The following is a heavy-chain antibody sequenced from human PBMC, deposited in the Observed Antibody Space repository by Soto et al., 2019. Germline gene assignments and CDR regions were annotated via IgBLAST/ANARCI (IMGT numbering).Heavy chain of an antibody. D-gene: IGHD2-15*01. V-gene: IGHV4-4*07. J-gene: IGHJ5*02. CDR1: GGSIRSYY. CDR3: ARDCSGGSCYSFTLGWFDP. Sequence: QVQLQESGPGLVKPSETLSLTCTVSGGSIRSYYWSWIRQPAGKGLEWIGRIYTSGSTTYNPSLKRRVTMAVDTSKNQCALKRSSVTAADTAVYYCARDCSGGSCYSFTLGWFDPWGQGTLVTVSS. CDR2: IYTSGST.